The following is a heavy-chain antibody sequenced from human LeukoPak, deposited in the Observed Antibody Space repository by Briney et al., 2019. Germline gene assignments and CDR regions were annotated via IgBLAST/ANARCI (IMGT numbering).Heavy chain of an antibody. Sequence: GGSLRLSCAASGFTFSSYSMDWVRQAPGKGLEWVSAISGSGGSTYYADSVKGRFTISRDNSKNTLYLQMNSLRAEDTAVYYCARPGRYYYDSSGYPPPLFDYWGQRTLVTVSS. V-gene: IGHV3-23*01. D-gene: IGHD3-22*01. J-gene: IGHJ4*02. CDR1: GFTFSSYS. CDR3: ARPGRYYYDSSGYPPPLFDY. CDR2: ISGSGGST.